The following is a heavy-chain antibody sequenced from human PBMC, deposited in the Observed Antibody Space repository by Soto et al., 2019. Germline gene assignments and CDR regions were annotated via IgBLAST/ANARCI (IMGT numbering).Heavy chain of an antibody. D-gene: IGHD3-16*01. CDR3: ARLGFVGEGDF. CDR2: ISGDGVHT. Sequence: PGGSLRLSCAASGFSLSPYWMHWVRQAPGEGLVWVSRISGDGVHTDYAESVKGRFTVSRDIAKSTGYLQMNNLRAEDTAIYYCARLGFVGEGDFWGQGILVTVSS. V-gene: IGHV3-74*01. J-gene: IGHJ4*02. CDR1: GFSLSPYW.